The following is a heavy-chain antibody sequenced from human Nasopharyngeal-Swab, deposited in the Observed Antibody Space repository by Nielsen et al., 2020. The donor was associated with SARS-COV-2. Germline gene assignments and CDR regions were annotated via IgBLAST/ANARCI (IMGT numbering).Heavy chain of an antibody. CDR3: AKGRPGSYDAFDI. D-gene: IGHD3-10*01. V-gene: IGHV3-9*01. CDR2: ISWNSGSI. Sequence: WIRQPPGKGLEWVSGISWNSGSIGYADSVKGRFTISRDNAKNSLYLQMNSLRAEDTALYYCAKGRPGSYDAFDIWGQGTMVTVSS. J-gene: IGHJ3*02.